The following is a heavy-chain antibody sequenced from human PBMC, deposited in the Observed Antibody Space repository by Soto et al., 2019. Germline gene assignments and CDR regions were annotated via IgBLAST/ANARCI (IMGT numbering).Heavy chain of an antibody. D-gene: IGHD2-2*01. CDR2: IYQSGST. CDR3: ARGAASTAALFGMAV. V-gene: IGHV4-59*12. J-gene: IGHJ6*02. Sequence: SETLSLTCTVSGGSISSYYWSWIRQPPGKGLEWIGYIYQSGSTNYNPSLKSRVTISVDTSKNQFSLKLSSVTAADTAVYYCARGAASTAALFGMAVWGQGTTVTVSS. CDR1: GGSISSYY.